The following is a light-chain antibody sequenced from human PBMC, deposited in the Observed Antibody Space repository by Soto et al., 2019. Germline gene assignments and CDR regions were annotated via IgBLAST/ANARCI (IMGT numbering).Light chain of an antibody. V-gene: IGKV3-15*01. CDR3: QQYNNWPLT. CDR1: QSVDTY. CDR2: GAS. J-gene: IGKJ4*01. Sequence: EIVMTQSPASLSVSPGGRVTLSCRASQSVDTYLAWYQQKSGQSPRLLIFGASTRAIGIPARFSGSGSGTEFTLTISSLQSEDFAVYYCQQYNNWPLTFGGGTKVDIK.